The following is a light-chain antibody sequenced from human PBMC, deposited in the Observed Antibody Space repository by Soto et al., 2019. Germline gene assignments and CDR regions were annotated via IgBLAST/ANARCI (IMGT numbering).Light chain of an antibody. CDR1: SSDVGGYNY. CDR2: DVN. CDR3: SSYAGSNNFPVV. J-gene: IGLJ2*01. Sequence: QSALTQPPSASGSPGQSVTISCTGTSSDVGGYNYVSWYQQHPGKAPKLMIYDVNKRPSGVPDRFSGSRSGNTASLTVSGLQAEDEADYYCSSYAGSNNFPVVFGGGTKVTVL. V-gene: IGLV2-8*01.